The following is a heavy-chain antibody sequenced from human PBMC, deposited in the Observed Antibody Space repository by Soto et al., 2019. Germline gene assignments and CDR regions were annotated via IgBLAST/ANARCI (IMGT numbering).Heavy chain of an antibody. CDR2: ISAYNGNT. Sequence: ASVKVSCKASGYTFTSYGISWVRQAPGQGLEWMGWISAYNGNTNYAQKLQGRVTMTTDTSTSTAYMELRSLRSGDTAVYYCARRVRYSGYDERYYYYCGMDVWGQGTTVTVSS. CDR1: GYTFTSYG. D-gene: IGHD5-12*01. CDR3: ARRVRYSGYDERYYYYCGMDV. V-gene: IGHV1-18*01. J-gene: IGHJ6*02.